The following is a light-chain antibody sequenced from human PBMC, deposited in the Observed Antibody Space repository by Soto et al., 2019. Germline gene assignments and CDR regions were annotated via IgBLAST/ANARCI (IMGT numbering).Light chain of an antibody. Sequence: EIVLTQSPGTLSLSPGERATLSCRASQSVSSSYLAWYQQKPGQAPRLLIYGASSRATGIPDRFSGSGSGTDFTLTISRLEPEDFALYYWQQYGSSPGTFGQGTKVEIK. CDR3: QQYGSSPGT. V-gene: IGKV3-20*01. CDR1: QSVSSSY. CDR2: GAS. J-gene: IGKJ1*01.